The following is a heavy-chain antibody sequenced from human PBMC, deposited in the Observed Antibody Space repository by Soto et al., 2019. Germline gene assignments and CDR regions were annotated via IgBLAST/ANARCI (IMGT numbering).Heavy chain of an antibody. V-gene: IGHV1-2*04. CDR2: INPNSGGT. CDR1: GCTFTGYY. Sequence: ASVKVSCKASGCTFTGYYMHWVRQAPGQGLEWMGWINPNSGGTNYAQKFQGWVTMTRDTSISTAYMELSRLRSDDTAVYYCATYLIGYYYYMDVWGKGTTVTVSS. CDR3: ATYLIGYYYYMDV. J-gene: IGHJ6*03.